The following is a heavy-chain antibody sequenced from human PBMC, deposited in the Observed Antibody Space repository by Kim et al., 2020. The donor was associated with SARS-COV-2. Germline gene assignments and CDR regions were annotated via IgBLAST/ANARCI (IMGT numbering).Heavy chain of an antibody. J-gene: IGHJ4*02. D-gene: IGHD3-3*02. CDR2: IKQDGTDK. CDR1: GFSLGDYG. Sequence: GGSLRLSCAASGFSLGDYGMNWVRQAPGKGLEWVANIKQDGTDKHYVDSVKGRFTISRDNAKNSLYLQMNSLRAEDTAVYYCARWTSTSYYWGQGTLVT. CDR3: ARWTSTSYY. V-gene: IGHV3-7*01.